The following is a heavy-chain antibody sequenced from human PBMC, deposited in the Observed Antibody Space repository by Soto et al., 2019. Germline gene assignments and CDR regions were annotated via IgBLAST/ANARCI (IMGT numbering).Heavy chain of an antibody. J-gene: IGHJ6*02. V-gene: IGHV3-30-3*01. CDR1: GFIFSSYA. CDR2: ISYDGSNK. D-gene: IGHD6-13*01. Sequence: QVQLVESGGDVVQPGRSLRLSCAASGFIFSSYAMHWVRQAPGKGLEWVAVISYDGSNKYYADSVKGRFTISRDNSKNTLYLQMNSLRAEDTAVYYCARDRSNWYNYSYGMDVWGQGTTVTDSS. CDR3: ARDRSNWYNYSYGMDV.